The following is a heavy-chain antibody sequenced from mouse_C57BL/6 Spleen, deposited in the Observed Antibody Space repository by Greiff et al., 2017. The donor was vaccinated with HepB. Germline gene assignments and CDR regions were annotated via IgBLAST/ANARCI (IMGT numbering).Heavy chain of an antibody. J-gene: IGHJ2*01. Sequence: EVQLQQSGPELVKPGASVKISCKASGYSFTDYNMNWVKQSNGKSLEWIGVINPNYGTTSYNQKFKGKATLTVDQSSSTADMQLNSLTSEDSAVYYCARCNKTAQATYFDYWGQGTTLTVSS. CDR3: ARCNKTAQATYFDY. CDR2: INPNYGTT. V-gene: IGHV1-39*01. CDR1: GYSFTDYN. D-gene: IGHD3-2*02.